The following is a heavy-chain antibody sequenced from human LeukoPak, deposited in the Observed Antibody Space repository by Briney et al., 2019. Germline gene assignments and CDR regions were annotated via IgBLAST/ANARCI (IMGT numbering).Heavy chain of an antibody. CDR3: ARDSAAAGTLYFDS. D-gene: IGHD6-13*01. J-gene: IGHJ4*02. CDR1: GLTFSNYS. CDR2: ISSSSTTI. V-gene: IGHV3-48*01. Sequence: PGGSLRLSCAASGLTFSNYSMNWVRQAPGKGLEWVSYISSSSTTIYYADSVKGRFTISRDNAKNSLYLQMNSLRAEDAAVYYCARDSAAAGTLYFDSWGQGTLVTVSS.